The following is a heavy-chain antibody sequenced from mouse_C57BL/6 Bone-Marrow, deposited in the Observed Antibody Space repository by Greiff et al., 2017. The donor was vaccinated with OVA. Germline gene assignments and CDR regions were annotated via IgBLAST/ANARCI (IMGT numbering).Heavy chain of an antibody. CDR2: IYPRSGNT. J-gene: IGHJ3*01. CDR1: GYTFTSYG. Sequence: QVQLQQSGAELARPGASVKLSCKASGYTFTSYGISWVKQRTGQGLEWIGEIYPRSGNTYYNEKFKGKATLTADKSSSTAYMELRSLTSEDSAVYFCARPAYYSNLFAYWGQGTLVTVSA. V-gene: IGHV1-81*01. D-gene: IGHD2-5*01. CDR3: ARPAYYSNLFAY.